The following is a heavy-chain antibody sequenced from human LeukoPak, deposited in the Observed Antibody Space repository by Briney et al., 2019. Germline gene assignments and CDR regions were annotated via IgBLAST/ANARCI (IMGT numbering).Heavy chain of an antibody. CDR2: INHSGST. J-gene: IGHJ6*03. V-gene: IGHV4-34*01. CDR1: GGSISSYY. CDR3: ARVPYYYYYYMDV. Sequence: SETLSLTCTVSGGSISSYYWSWIRQPPGKGLEWIGEINHSGSTNYNPSLKSRVTISVDTSKNQFSLKLSSVTAADTAVYYCARVPYYYYYYMDVWGKGTTVTVSS.